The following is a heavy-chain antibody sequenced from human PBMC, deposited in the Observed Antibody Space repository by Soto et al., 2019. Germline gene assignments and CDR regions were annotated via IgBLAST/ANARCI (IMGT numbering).Heavy chain of an antibody. CDR2: IIPILGIA. CDR1: GGTFSSYT. Sequence: QVQLVQSGAEVKKPGSSVKVSCKASGGTFSSYTISWVRQAPGQGLEWMGRIIPILGIANYAQKFQGRVTITADKSTSTAYMELSSLRSEDTAVYYCARTDYYYYCGMDVWGQGTTVTVSS. J-gene: IGHJ6*02. V-gene: IGHV1-69*02. CDR3: ARTDYYYYCGMDV.